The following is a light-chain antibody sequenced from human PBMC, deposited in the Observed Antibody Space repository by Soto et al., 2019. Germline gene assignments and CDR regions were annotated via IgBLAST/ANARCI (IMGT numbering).Light chain of an antibody. Sequence: EIVLTQSPGTLSLSPGERATLSCRASQSVSSDYIAWYRQKPGQAPGVLIYGASIRATGIPDRFSGSGSGPDFTPTISSLEPEDFALYYCHQYVSSFTFGQGKRLDIK. CDR2: GAS. V-gene: IGKV3-20*01. CDR1: QSVSSDY. CDR3: HQYVSSFT. J-gene: IGKJ5*01.